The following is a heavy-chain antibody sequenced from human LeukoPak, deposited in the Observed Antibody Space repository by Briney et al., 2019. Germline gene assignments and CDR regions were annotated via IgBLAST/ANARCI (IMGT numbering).Heavy chain of an antibody. V-gene: IGHV5-51*01. D-gene: IGHD4-17*01. Sequence: GESLKISCKGSGYSFTTYWIGWVRQMPGKGLGWMGIIYPGDSDIRYSPSFQGQVTISADKSITTAYLQWSSLKASDTAMYYCARRGKYGDLDYWGQGTLVTVSS. J-gene: IGHJ4*02. CDR3: ARRGKYGDLDY. CDR2: IYPGDSDI. CDR1: GYSFTTYW.